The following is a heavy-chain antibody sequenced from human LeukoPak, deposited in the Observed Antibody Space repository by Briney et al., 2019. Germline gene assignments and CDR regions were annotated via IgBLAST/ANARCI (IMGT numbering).Heavy chain of an antibody. CDR3: ARGYSDASDI. CDR1: GFTFSSYD. CDR2: ISSRSSTI. V-gene: IGHV3-48*02. D-gene: IGHD2-15*01. Sequence: GGSLRLSCAVSGFTFSSYDMNWVRQAPGKGLEWVSYISSRSSTIYYADSVKGRFTISRDNAKNSLYLQMNSLRDEDTAVYYCARGYSDASDIWGQGTMVTVSS. J-gene: IGHJ3*02.